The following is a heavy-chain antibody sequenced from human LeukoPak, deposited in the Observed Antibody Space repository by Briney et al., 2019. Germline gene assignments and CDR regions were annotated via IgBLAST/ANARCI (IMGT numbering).Heavy chain of an antibody. CDR2: INHSGST. CDR3: ARGESGARPAGHPFDI. V-gene: IGHV4-34*01. Sequence: PSETLSLTCAVYGGSFSGYYWSWIRQPPGKGLEWIGEINHSGSTNYNPSLKSRVTISVDTSKNQFSLKLSSVTAADTAVYYCARGESGARPAGHPFDIWGQGTMVTVSS. J-gene: IGHJ3*02. CDR1: GGSFSGYY. D-gene: IGHD2-2*01.